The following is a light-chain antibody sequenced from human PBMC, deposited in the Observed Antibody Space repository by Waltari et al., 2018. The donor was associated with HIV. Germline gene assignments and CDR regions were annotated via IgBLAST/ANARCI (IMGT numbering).Light chain of an antibody. CDR1: QNVISN. CDR3: QQYNNWRGT. J-gene: IGKJ3*01. V-gene: IGKV3-15*01. CDR2: GAS. Sequence: EIVMTQSPATLSVSPGERATLSCRASQNVISNLAWYQHKPGQPPRLLIYGASTRAPGIPARFSGSGSGTEFTLTITSLLSEDFAVYYCQQYNNWRGTFGPGTKVDFK.